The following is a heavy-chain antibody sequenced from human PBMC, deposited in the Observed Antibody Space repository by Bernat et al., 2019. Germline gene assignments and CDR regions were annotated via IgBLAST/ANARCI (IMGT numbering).Heavy chain of an antibody. CDR1: GFTFSSYA. J-gene: IGHJ4*02. CDR3: AKDDYLDSRTYYFPLHF. Sequence: VQLVESGGGVVQPGGSLRLSCAASGFTFSSYAMSWVRQAPGKGLEWVSAISGSGGSTYYADSVKGRFTISRDNSKNTLSLQMNSLRAEDTAVYYCAKDDYLDSRTYYFPLHFWGQGTLVTVSS. D-gene: IGHD1-26*01. CDR2: ISGSGGST. V-gene: IGHV3-23*04.